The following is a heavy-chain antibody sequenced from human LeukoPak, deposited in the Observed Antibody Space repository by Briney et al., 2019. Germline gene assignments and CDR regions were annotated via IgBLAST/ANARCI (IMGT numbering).Heavy chain of an antibody. CDR3: ARDPQWELFDY. J-gene: IGHJ4*02. Sequence: PSETLSLTCTVSGYSISSGYYCGWIRQPPGKGLEWIGSIYHSGSTYYNPSLKSRVTISVDTSKNQFSLKLSSVTAADTAVYYCARDPQWELFDYWGQGTLVTVSS. V-gene: IGHV4-38-2*02. CDR2: IYHSGST. CDR1: GYSISSGYY. D-gene: IGHD1-26*01.